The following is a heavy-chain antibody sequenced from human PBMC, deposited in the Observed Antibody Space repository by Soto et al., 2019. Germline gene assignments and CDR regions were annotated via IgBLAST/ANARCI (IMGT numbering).Heavy chain of an antibody. Sequence: SETLSLTCAVYGESFSGYYWTWIRQPPGKGLEWIGEIDHSGSTNYNPSLKSRVTMSVDTSKNQFSLKLSSVTAADTAVYYCARGGYWRFDYWGQGPLVTSPQ. D-gene: IGHD3-3*01. CDR2: IDHSGST. CDR3: ARGGYWRFDY. V-gene: IGHV4-34*01. CDR1: GESFSGYY. J-gene: IGHJ4*02.